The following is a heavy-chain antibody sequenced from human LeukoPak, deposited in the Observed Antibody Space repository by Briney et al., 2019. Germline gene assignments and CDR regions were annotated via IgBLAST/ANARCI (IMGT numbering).Heavy chain of an antibody. CDR1: GLTFRSCA. Sequence: GGSLRLSCAASGLTFRSCAMSGVRQAPGKGLEWVSAISGSGGSTYYADSVKGRFTISRDNSKNTLYLQMNCARGEDTAVYYCAKTYYYDSLLDYWGQGTLVTVSS. J-gene: IGHJ4*02. V-gene: IGHV3-23*01. CDR2: ISGSGGST. D-gene: IGHD3-22*01. CDR3: AKTYYYDSLLDY.